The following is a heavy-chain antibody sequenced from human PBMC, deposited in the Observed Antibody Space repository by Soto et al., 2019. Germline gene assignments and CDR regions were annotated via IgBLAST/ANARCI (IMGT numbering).Heavy chain of an antibody. D-gene: IGHD3-3*01. J-gene: IGHJ4*02. CDR1: GYHFNSHS. CDR3: ARDRASVSFDY. CDR2: INPNTGNP. Sequence: QVQLGQSVSESMQPGASVKVSFKVSGYHFNSHSIHWVRQAPGQGLEWMGWINPNTGNPTYEQGFTGRFVFSVDTSVSTEYLQIFSLKADDSALYYCARDRASVSFDYWGQGTLVTVSS. V-gene: IGHV7-4-1*01.